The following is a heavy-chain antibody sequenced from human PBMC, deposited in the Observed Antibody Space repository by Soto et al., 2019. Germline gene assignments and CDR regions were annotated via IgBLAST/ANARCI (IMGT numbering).Heavy chain of an antibody. D-gene: IGHD6-19*01. CDR1: GYTFSNYG. Sequence: QVQLVQSGAEVKRPGASVKVSCKASGYTFSNYGISWVRQAPGKRLEWMGWISTYNGKTNYVQNFQGRVTMTTATPTTTANMELRSPISDDTALYFCARHRSGWGADAYDIWGPGTMVIVSS. CDR2: ISTYNGKT. V-gene: IGHV1-18*04. J-gene: IGHJ3*02. CDR3: ARHRSGWGADAYDI.